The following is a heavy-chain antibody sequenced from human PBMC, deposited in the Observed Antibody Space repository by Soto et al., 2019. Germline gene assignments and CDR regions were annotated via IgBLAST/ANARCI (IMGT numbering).Heavy chain of an antibody. CDR2: IYHSGST. CDR3: ARGGYTGYCSGGSCYYFYGMDV. V-gene: IGHV4-4*02. Sequence: SETLSLTXAVSGGSISSSNWWSWVRQPPGKGLEWIGEIYHSGSTNYNPSLKSRVTISVDKSKNQFSLKLSSVTAADTAVYYCARGGYTGYCSGGSCYYFYGMDVWGQGTTVTVSS. CDR1: GGSISSSNW. J-gene: IGHJ6*02. D-gene: IGHD2-15*01.